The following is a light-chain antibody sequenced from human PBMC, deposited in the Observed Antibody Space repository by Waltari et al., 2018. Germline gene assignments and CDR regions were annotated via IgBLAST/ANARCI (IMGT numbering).Light chain of an antibody. Sequence: QSVLTQPPSVSGAPGQSVTLSCTGSSSNIGAGYDVHWYQQFPGTAPKLLIFDYSRRPSGVPCRFSGSWSGASASLAITGLQTEDEADYYCQSYDNSLGAWVFGGGTTLTVL. J-gene: IGLJ3*02. CDR3: QSYDNSLGAWV. CDR1: SSNIGAGYD. CDR2: DYS. V-gene: IGLV1-40*01.